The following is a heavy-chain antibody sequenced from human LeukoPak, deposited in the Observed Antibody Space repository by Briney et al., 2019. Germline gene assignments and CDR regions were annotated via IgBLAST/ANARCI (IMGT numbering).Heavy chain of an antibody. CDR3: ARDRVVTTNYYNMDV. J-gene: IGHJ6*02. V-gene: IGHV1-18*01. CDR1: GYTFTSYG. D-gene: IGHD3-22*01. CDR2: ISAYNGNT. Sequence: ASVKVSCKASGYTFTSYGISWVRQAPGQGLEWMGWISAYNGNTNYAQKLQGRVTMTTDTSTSTAYMELSRLRSDDTAVYYCARDRVVTTNYYNMDVWGQGTTVTVSS.